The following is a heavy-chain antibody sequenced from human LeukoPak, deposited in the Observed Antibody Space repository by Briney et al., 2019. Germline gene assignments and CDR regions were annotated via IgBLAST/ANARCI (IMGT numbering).Heavy chain of an antibody. CDR3: ARDGLGSSSWYGTFDY. Sequence: GGSLRLSCAASGFTFSSYSMNWVRQAPGKGLEWVSSISSSSSYIYYADSVKGRFTISRDNAKNSLYLQMNSLRAEDTAVYYCARDGLGSSSWYGTFDYWGQGTLVTVSS. CDR2: ISSSSSYI. CDR1: GFTFSSYS. J-gene: IGHJ4*02. V-gene: IGHV3-21*01. D-gene: IGHD6-13*01.